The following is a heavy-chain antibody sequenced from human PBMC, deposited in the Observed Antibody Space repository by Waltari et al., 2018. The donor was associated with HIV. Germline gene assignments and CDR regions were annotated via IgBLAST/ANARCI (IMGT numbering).Heavy chain of an antibody. D-gene: IGHD7-27*01. CDR3: ARVSLGTNYVDS. V-gene: IGHV1-18*01. CDR1: SYTFTNYD. J-gene: IGHJ4*02. Sequence: QVQLVQSGAEVKKPGASVKVSCKASSYTFTNYDISWVRQAPGQGLEWMGWMSTYMGNKKYPQKVQGRGTVTTDTSTSTAFLELRSLRSDDTAVYYCARVSLGTNYVDSWGQGSLVTVSP. CDR2: MSTYMGNK.